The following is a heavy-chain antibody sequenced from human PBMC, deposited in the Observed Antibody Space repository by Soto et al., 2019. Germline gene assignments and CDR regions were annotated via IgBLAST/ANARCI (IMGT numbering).Heavy chain of an antibody. V-gene: IGHV4-30-4*01. CDR3: ARGGYDTSGQTFIGWGPDC. J-gene: IGHJ4*02. CDR2: RYYSGNS. Sequence: HVQLQESGPGPVTPSQTLSLSCTVSGVSITSVSYYWTWVRQSPGKGLDWIGYRYYSGNSYYNPSLNGRATISVDTSNNQFSLKLTSVTASDTAVYYCARGGYDTSGQTFIGWGPDCWGQGTMVTVSP. CDR1: GVSITSVSYY. D-gene: IGHD3-22*01.